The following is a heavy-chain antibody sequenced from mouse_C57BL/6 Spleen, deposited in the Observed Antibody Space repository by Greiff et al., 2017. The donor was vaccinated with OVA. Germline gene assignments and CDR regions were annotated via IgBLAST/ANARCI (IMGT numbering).Heavy chain of an antibody. J-gene: IGHJ2*01. D-gene: IGHD2-4*01. CDR2: IRSKSNNYAT. V-gene: IGHV10-1*01. Sequence: DVHLVESGGGLVQPKGSLKLSCAASGFSFNTYAMNWVRQAPGKGLEWVARIRSKSNNYATYYADSVKDRFTISRDDSESMLYLQMNNLKTEDTAMYYCVRHNYDGNYFDYWGQGTTLTVSS. CDR1: GFSFNTYA. CDR3: VRHNYDGNYFDY.